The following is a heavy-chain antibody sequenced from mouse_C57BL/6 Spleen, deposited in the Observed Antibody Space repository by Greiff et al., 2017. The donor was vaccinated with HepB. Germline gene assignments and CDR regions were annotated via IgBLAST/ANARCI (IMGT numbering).Heavy chain of an antibody. J-gene: IGHJ1*03. CDR3: GRGTTVAPYFDV. Sequence: VQLQQPGAELVMPGASVKLSCKASGYTFTSYWMHWVKQRPGQGLEWIGEIDPSDSYTNYNQKFKGKSTLTVDKSSSTAYMQLSSLTSEDSAVYYCGRGTTVAPYFDVWGTGTTVTVSS. D-gene: IGHD1-1*01. CDR2: IDPSDSYT. V-gene: IGHV1-69*01. CDR1: GYTFTSYW.